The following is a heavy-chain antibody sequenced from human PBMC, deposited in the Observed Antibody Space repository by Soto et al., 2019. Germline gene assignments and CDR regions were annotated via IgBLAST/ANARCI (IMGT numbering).Heavy chain of an antibody. Sequence: QVQLVQSGAEVKKPGASVRVSCKTSGYTFINYGITWVRQAPGQGLEWMGWLSAYNGDTSSSEKLQARLTMNTDTSTNAGYMDLRSLTSDDTAVYYCARWSAIVGGAEALDVWGQGTMVIVSS. D-gene: IGHD1-26*01. CDR2: LSAYNGDT. J-gene: IGHJ3*01. CDR3: ARWSAIVGGAEALDV. CDR1: GYTFINYG. V-gene: IGHV1-18*01.